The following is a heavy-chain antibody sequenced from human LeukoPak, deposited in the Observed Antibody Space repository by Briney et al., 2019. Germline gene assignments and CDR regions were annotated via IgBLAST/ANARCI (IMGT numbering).Heavy chain of an antibody. Sequence: GGSLRLSYAASGFTFSSYAMSWVRQAPGKGLEWVSAISGSGGSTYYADSVKGRFTISRDNSKNTLYLQMNSLRAEDTAVYYCAKDQYSGSVVVTYFDYWGQGTLVTVSS. J-gene: IGHJ4*02. D-gene: IGHD3-22*01. CDR3: AKDQYSGSVVVTYFDY. V-gene: IGHV3-23*01. CDR2: ISGSGGST. CDR1: GFTFSSYA.